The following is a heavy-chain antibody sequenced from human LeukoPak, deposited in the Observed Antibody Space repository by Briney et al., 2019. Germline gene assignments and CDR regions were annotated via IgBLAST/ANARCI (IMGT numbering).Heavy chain of an antibody. CDR2: INSNGDST. J-gene: IGHJ3*02. D-gene: IGHD3-10*01. V-gene: IGHV3-64*01. CDR3: AREKGTMIRAMAFEM. Sequence: GGSLRLSCAASGFTFSTYSLHWVRQAPGKGLEYVSAINSNGDSTSYANSVKGRFTISRDNAQNSLYLQINSLRAEDTAVYYCAREKGTMIRAMAFEMWGQGTMVTVSS. CDR1: GFTFSTYS.